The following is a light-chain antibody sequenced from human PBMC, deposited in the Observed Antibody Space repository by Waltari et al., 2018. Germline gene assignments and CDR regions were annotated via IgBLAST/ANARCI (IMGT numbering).Light chain of an antibody. Sequence: DIQMTQSPSSLSASVGDRVTITCQASQDISNYLNWYQQKPGKAHKLLIYDASNLETGGPSRFSGSGSGTDFTFTISSLQPEDIATYYCQQYDNLPLTFGGGTKVEIK. CDR3: QQYDNLPLT. J-gene: IGKJ4*01. CDR2: DAS. CDR1: QDISNY. V-gene: IGKV1-33*01.